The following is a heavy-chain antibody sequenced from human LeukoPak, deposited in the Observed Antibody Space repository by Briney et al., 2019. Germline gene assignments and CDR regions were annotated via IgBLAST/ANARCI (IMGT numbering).Heavy chain of an antibody. CDR3: ARDLRYCSSTSCYADYYYGMDV. J-gene: IGHJ6*02. Sequence: PSETQSLTCTVLGGSISSYYGSWVRQPPGKGLEWLGYIYESGSTNYNPSLKSRVTISVDTPKNQYSLKLSSVTAADTAVYCCARDLRYCSSTSCYADYYYGMDVRGQGTTVTVSS. V-gene: IGHV4-59*01. D-gene: IGHD2-2*01. CDR1: GGSISSYY. CDR2: IYESGST.